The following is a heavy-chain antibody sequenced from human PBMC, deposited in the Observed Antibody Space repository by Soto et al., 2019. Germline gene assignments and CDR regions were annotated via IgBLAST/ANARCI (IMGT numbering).Heavy chain of an antibody. Sequence: GGSLRLSCAASGFTFSSYAMSWVRQAPGKGLEWVSAISGSGGSTYYADSVKGRFTISRDNSKNTLYLQMNSLRAEDTAVYYCAKAGGGIVVVVAATSVNWFDPWGQGTLVTVSS. CDR3: AKAGGGIVVVVAATSVNWFDP. D-gene: IGHD2-15*01. CDR2: ISGSGGST. J-gene: IGHJ5*02. CDR1: GFTFSSYA. V-gene: IGHV3-23*01.